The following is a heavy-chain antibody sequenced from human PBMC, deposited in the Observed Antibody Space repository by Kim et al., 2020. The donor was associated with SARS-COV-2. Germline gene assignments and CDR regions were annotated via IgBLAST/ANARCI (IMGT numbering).Heavy chain of an antibody. CDR3: ARQGYDSSGYNYYYYYGMDV. CDR2: IYPGDSDT. Sequence: GESLKISCKGSGYSFTSYWIGWVRQMPGKGLEWMGIIYPGDSDTRYSPSFQGQVTISADKSISTAYLQWSSLKASDTAMYYCARQGYDSSGYNYYYYYGMDVWGQGTTVTVSS. V-gene: IGHV5-51*01. J-gene: IGHJ6*02. CDR1: GYSFTSYW. D-gene: IGHD3-22*01.